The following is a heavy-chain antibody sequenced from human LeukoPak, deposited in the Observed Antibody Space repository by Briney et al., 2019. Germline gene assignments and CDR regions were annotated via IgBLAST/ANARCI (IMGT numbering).Heavy chain of an antibody. J-gene: IGHJ4*02. V-gene: IGHV4-59*12. CDR3: ARTAPYYYDSSGYFDY. Sequence: SETLSLTCTVSGGSISSYYWSWIRQPPGKGLEWIGYIYYSGSTNYNPSLKSRVTISVDKSKNQFSLKLSSVTAADTAVYYCARTAPYYYDSSGYFDYWGQGTLVTVSS. CDR1: GGSISSYY. D-gene: IGHD3-22*01. CDR2: IYYSGST.